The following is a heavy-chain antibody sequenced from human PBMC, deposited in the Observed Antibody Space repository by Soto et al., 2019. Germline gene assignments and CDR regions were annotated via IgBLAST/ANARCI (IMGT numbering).Heavy chain of an antibody. Sequence: QVQLQESGPGLVKPSQTLSLTCTVSGGSISSGGYYWSWIRQHPWKGLEWIGYIYDSGSTYYNPSHKSRVTISEDTSKNQFSLKLSYVTAADTAVYYCARGESIAARRTNWFGPWGQGTLVTVS. V-gene: IGHV4-31*03. CDR1: GGSISSGGYY. CDR3: ARGESIAARRTNWFGP. D-gene: IGHD6-6*01. CDR2: IYDSGST. J-gene: IGHJ5*02.